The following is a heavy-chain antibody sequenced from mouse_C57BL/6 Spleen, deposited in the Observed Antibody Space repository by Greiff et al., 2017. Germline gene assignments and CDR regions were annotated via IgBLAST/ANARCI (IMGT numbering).Heavy chain of an antibody. D-gene: IGHD2-4*01. Sequence: QVQLQQPGAELVRPGSSVKLSCKASGYTCTSYWMHWVKQRPIQGLEWIGNIDPSDSETHYNQKFKDKATLTVDKSSSTAYMQLSRLTSEDSAVYYCARSRAIYYDYEGYYAMDYLGQGTSVTVSS. CDR2: IDPSDSET. J-gene: IGHJ4*01. V-gene: IGHV1-52*01. CDR1: GYTCTSYW. CDR3: ARSRAIYYDYEGYYAMDY.